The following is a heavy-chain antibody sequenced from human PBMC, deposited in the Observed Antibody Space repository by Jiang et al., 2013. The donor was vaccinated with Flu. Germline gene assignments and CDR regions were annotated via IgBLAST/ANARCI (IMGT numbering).Heavy chain of an antibody. D-gene: IGHD3-22*01. V-gene: IGHV4-59*11. Sequence: GLVKPSETLSLTCSVSGGSISSHYWSWIRQSPGKGLEWIGYIYYTGSSDSNPSLKSRVTISVDTSKNQFSLNLRSVTAADTAMYYCARSDYFDGSGYPVLYYMDVWGKGTTVTVSS. J-gene: IGHJ6*03. CDR3: ARSDYFDGSGYPVLYYMDV. CDR1: GGSISSHY. CDR2: IYYTGSS.